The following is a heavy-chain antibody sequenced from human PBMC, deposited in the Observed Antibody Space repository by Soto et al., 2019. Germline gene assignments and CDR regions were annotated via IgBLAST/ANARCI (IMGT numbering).Heavy chain of an antibody. CDR2: VIHSGST. V-gene: IGHV4-34*12. J-gene: IGHJ5*02. CDR3: ASRHDFGVVKWFDP. D-gene: IGHD3-3*01. CDR1: GGSFSGYY. Sequence: PSETLSLTCAVYGGSFSGYYWSWVRQPPGKGLEWIGEVIHSGSTNYNPSLRSRVTISADTSKNQFSLKLSSVTAADTAVYYCASRHDFGVVKWFDPWGQGTLVTVSS.